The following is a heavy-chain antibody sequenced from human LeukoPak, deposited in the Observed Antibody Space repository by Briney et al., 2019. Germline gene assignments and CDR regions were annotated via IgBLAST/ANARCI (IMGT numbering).Heavy chain of an antibody. V-gene: IGHV4-59*01. J-gene: IGHJ4*02. CDR1: GGSISSYY. CDR2: IYYSGST. CDR3: AMSKITIFGVAHEFDY. D-gene: IGHD3-3*01. Sequence: PSETLSLTCTVSGGSISSYYWSWIRQPPGKGLEWIGYIYYSGSTNYNPSLKSRVTISVDTSKNQFSLKLSSVTAADTAVYYCAMSKITIFGVAHEFDYWGQGTLVTVSS.